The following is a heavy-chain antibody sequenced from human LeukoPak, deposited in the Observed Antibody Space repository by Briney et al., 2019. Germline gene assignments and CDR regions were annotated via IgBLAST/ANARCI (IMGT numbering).Heavy chain of an antibody. V-gene: IGHV3-23*01. J-gene: IGHJ4*02. CDR2: ISGSGGST. CDR3: AKDRFVTVAGVFEY. CDR1: GFTVSSNY. D-gene: IGHD6-19*01. Sequence: GGSLRLSCAASGFTVSSNYMSWVRQAPGKGLEWVSAISGSGGSTYYADSVKGRFIISKDKSKNTLYLQMNSLRAEDTAIYYCAKDRFVTVAGVFEYWGQGTLVTVSS.